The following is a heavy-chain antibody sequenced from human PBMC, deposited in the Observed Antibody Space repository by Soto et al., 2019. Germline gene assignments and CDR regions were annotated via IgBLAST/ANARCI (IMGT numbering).Heavy chain of an antibody. CDR3: ARSRDLYGGYYFDY. CDR1: GGSISSYY. Sequence: SETLSLTCTVSGGSISSYYWSWIRQPPGKGLEWIGYIYYSGSTNYNPSLKSRVTISVDTSKNQFSLKLSSVTAADTAVYYCARSRDLYGGYYFDYWGQGTLVTVSS. D-gene: IGHD4-17*01. V-gene: IGHV4-59*08. J-gene: IGHJ4*02. CDR2: IYYSGST.